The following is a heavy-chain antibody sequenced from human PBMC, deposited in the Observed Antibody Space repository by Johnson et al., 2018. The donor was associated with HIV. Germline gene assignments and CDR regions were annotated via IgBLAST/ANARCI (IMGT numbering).Heavy chain of an antibody. V-gene: IGHV3-30-3*01. J-gene: IGHJ3*02. CDR1: GFTFSSYA. CDR2: ISYDGSNK. CDR3: ARPPGRGALCNQDAFDI. D-gene: IGHD6-13*01. Sequence: QVQLVESGGGVVQPGRSLRLSCAASGFTFSSYAMHWVRQAPGKGLEWVAVISYDGSNKYYADSVKGRFTISRDNSKNTLYLQMNSLRAEDTAVYYCARPPGRGALCNQDAFDIWGQGTMVTVSS.